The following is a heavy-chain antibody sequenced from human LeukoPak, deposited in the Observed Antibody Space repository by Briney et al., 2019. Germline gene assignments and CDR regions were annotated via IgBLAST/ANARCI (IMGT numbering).Heavy chain of an antibody. D-gene: IGHD3-9*01. J-gene: IGHJ6*03. V-gene: IGHV1-18*01. CDR1: GYTFTSYG. Sequence: ASVKVSCKASGYTFTSYGISWVRQAPGQGLEWMGWISAHNGNTNYAQKLQGRVTMTTDTSTSTAYMELRSLRSDDTAVYYCARVKMSYYDILTGYPNYYYYYYMDVWGKGTTVTVSS. CDR2: ISAHNGNT. CDR3: ARVKMSYYDILTGYPNYYYYYYMDV.